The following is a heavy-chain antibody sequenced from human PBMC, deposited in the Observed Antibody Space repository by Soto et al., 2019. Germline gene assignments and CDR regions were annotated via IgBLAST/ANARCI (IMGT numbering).Heavy chain of an antibody. V-gene: IGHV6-1*01. D-gene: IGHD2-2*02. CDR2: TYYRSKWYN. CDR1: GDSVSSNSAA. J-gene: IGHJ6*02. CDR3: ARGYCSSTSCYTLYYYYYGMDV. Sequence: SQTLSLTCAISGDSVSSNSAAWNWIRQSPSRGLEWLGRTYYRSKWYNDYAVSVKSRITINPDTSKNQFSLQLNSVTPEDTAVCYCARGYCSSTSCYTLYYYYYGMDVWGQGTTVTVSS.